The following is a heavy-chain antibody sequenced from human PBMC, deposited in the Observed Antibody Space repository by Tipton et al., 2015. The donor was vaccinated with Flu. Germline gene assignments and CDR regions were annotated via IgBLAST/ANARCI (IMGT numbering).Heavy chain of an antibody. V-gene: IGHV4-39*07. J-gene: IGHJ1*01. CDR1: SPRSYY. D-gene: IGHD6-19*01. CDR3: AREKDSSGSEYFQH. Sequence: SPRSYYWGWIRQPPGKGLEWIGCIYSSGSTYYNPSLKSRVTISLGTSKNQFSLKLSSVTAADTAVYYCAREKDSSGSEYFQHWGQGTLVTVSS. CDR2: IYSSGST.